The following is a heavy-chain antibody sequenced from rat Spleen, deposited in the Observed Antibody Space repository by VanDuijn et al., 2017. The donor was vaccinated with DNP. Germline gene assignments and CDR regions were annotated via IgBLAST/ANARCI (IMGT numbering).Heavy chain of an antibody. J-gene: IGHJ2*01. D-gene: IGHD1-10*01. Sequence: EVQLVESDGGLVQPGRSLKLSCAVSGFTFNDYYMAWVRQAPTKGLEWVATISYDGSSTYYRDSVRGRFTISRDNARNTLYLQMGTLRSEDTATYYCARTYNNYGVYYFDYWGQGVMVTVSS. CDR3: ARTYNNYGVYYFDY. V-gene: IGHV5-29*01. CDR2: ISYDGSST. CDR1: GFTFNDYY.